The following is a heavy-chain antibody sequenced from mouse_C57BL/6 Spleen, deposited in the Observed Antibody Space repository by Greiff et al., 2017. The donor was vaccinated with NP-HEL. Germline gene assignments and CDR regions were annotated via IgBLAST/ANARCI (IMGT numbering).Heavy chain of an antibody. CDR1: GFTFSDFY. CDR2: SRNKANDYTT. CDR3: AREAPNWGFDY. J-gene: IGHJ2*01. Sequence: EVQGVESGGGLVQSGRSLRLSCATSGFTFSDFYMEWVRQAPGKGLEWIAASRNKANDYTTEYSASVKGRFIVSRDTSQSILYLQMNALRAEDTAIYYCAREAPNWGFDYWGQGTTLTVSS. V-gene: IGHV7-1*01. D-gene: IGHD4-1*01.